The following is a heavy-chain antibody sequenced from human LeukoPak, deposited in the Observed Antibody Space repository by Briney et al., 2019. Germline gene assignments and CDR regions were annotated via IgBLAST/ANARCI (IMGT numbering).Heavy chain of an antibody. V-gene: IGHV3-23*01. CDR2: ISGSGGST. Sequence: GGSLRLSCAASGFTFSSYAMSWVRQAPGKGLEWVSAISGSGGSTYYADSVKGRFTISRDNSKNTLYLQMNSLRAEDTAVYYCAKEVYYYGSGSYPTDYWGQGTLVTVSS. CDR1: GFTFSSYA. CDR3: AKEVYYYGSGSYPTDY. J-gene: IGHJ4*02. D-gene: IGHD3-10*01.